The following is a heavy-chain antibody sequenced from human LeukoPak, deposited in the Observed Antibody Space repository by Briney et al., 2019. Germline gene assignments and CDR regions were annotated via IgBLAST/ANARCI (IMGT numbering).Heavy chain of an antibody. CDR1: GGSVSSHF. D-gene: IGHD4/OR15-4a*01. CDR2: IYNSGIT. CDR3: AKNHLPTGAPGYYMDV. Sequence: TTSETLSLTCTVSGGSVSSHFWSWIRQPPGKGLEWIGYIYNSGITNYNPSLKSRVTMSVDTSKNQFSLMLRSVTSAYTAVYYCAKNHLPTGAPGYYMDVWGKGTTVTVSS. J-gene: IGHJ6*03. V-gene: IGHV4-59*02.